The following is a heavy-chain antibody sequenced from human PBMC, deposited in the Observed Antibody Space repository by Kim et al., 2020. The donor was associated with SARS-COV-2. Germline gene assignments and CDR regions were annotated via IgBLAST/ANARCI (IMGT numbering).Heavy chain of an antibody. D-gene: IGHD6-6*01. CDR2: T. V-gene: IGHV4-30-2*05. J-gene: IGHJ4*02. CDR3: AREGIAARPNY. Sequence: TYCHPSLKSRVTISVDTSKNQISLKLSSVTAADTAVYYCAREGIAARPNYWGQGTLVTVSS.